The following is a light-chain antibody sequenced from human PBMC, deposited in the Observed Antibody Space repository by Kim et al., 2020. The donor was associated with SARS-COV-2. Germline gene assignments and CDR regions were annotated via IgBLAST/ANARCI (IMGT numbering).Light chain of an antibody. Sequence: LSPGERAALSCRASQSVTRDLGWYQQKPGQAPRLLIYDTSIRATDFPARFSGSGSGTEFTLTISSVQSEDFALYFCQQYNTWPLTFGGGTKVDIK. CDR2: DTS. CDR1: QSVTRD. J-gene: IGKJ4*01. V-gene: IGKV3-15*01. CDR3: QQYNTWPLT.